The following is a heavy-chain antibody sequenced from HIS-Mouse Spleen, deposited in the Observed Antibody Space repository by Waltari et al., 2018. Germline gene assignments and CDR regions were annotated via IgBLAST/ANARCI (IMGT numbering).Heavy chain of an antibody. Sequence: QVQLVQSGAEVKKPGASVKVSCKASGYTFTSYDINWVRQATGQGLAWMGWMNPHNGKTGYAQEFQGRVTMTSNTTISKADMELSSLRSEDTAVYYCARVYYDFWSGYYYWGQGTLVTVSS. CDR2: MNPHNGKT. CDR3: ARVYYDFWSGYYY. D-gene: IGHD3-3*01. J-gene: IGHJ4*02. CDR1: GYTFTSYD. V-gene: IGHV1-8*01.